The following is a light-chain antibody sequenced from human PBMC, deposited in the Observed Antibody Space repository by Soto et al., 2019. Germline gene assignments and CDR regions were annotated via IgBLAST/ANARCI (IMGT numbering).Light chain of an antibody. Sequence: EIVMTQSPATLSVSPGERATLSCRASQSINSNLTWYQQKPGQAPRLLIYDASTRATGIPDRFSGSGSGPDLTLSITRLQPEDCEVYFCQQYGSSPWTSGQGTKVDIK. CDR1: QSINSN. J-gene: IGKJ1*01. CDR2: DAS. V-gene: IGKV3D-15*01. CDR3: QQYGSSPWT.